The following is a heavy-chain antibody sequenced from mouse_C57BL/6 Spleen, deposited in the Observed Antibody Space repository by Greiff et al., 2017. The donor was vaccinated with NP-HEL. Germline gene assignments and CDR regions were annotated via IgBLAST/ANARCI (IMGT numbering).Heavy chain of an antibody. CDR2: IDPNSGGT. CDR1: GYTFTSYW. V-gene: IGHV1-72*01. CDR3: ARFYYDYDDWYFDV. Sequence: VQLQQPGAELVKPGASVKLSCKASGYTFTSYWMHWVQQRPGRGLEWIGRIDPNSGGTTYNEKFKSKATLTVDKPSSTAYMQISSLKSEDTAVYYCARFYYDYDDWYFDVWGTGTTVTVSS. D-gene: IGHD2-4*01. J-gene: IGHJ1*03.